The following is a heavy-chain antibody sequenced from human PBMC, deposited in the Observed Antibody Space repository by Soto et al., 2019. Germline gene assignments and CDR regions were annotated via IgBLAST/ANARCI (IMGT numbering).Heavy chain of an antibody. CDR1: GGTFSRNA. Sequence: EASVKVSCKASGGTFSRNAISWVRQAPGQGLEWMGGIIPVFGTANYAQKFQGRVTITADESTSTAYMELSRLRSDDTAGYYCARATYWTNGGCFNWFDTWGQGTLVTVSS. V-gene: IGHV1-69*13. D-gene: IGHD2-8*01. CDR2: IIPVFGTA. J-gene: IGHJ5*02. CDR3: ARATYWTNGGCFNWFDT.